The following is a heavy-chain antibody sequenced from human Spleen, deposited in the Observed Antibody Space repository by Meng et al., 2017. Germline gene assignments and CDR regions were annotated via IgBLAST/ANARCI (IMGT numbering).Heavy chain of an antibody. D-gene: IGHD3-3*01. CDR1: GFTFSSYA. Sequence: GESLKISCAASGFTFSSYAMHWVRQAPGTGLEWVAVISYDGSNKYYADSVKGRFTISRDNSKNTLYLQMNSLRAEDTAVYYCARDHRSGYHNYYYYYGLDVWGQGTTVTVSS. J-gene: IGHJ6*02. V-gene: IGHV3-30*01. CDR2: ISYDGSNK. CDR3: ARDHRSGYHNYYYYYGLDV.